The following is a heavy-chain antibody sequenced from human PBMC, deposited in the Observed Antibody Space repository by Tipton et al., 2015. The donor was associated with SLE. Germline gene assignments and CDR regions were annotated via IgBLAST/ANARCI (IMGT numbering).Heavy chain of an antibody. CDR1: GGSFSNYY. V-gene: IGHV4-34*01. CDR2: INHSGTT. D-gene: IGHD6-19*01. CDR3: AREEGYSSGPGGMDV. Sequence: LRLSCAVYGGSFSNYYWSWIRQPPGKGLEWIGEINHSGTTNYNPSLKSRVTISVDTSKNQFSLKLSSVTAADTAVYYCAREEGYSSGPGGMDVWGQGTTVTVSS. J-gene: IGHJ6*02.